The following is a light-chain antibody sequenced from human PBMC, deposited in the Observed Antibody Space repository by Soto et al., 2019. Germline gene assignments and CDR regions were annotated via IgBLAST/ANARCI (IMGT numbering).Light chain of an antibody. J-gene: IGLJ1*01. CDR3: SSYTSSSPDV. V-gene: IGLV2-14*01. CDR2: DVS. Sequence: QSVLTQPASVSGSPGQSITISCTGTSSDVGGYNCVSWYQQHPGKAPKLMIYDVSNRPSGVSNRFSGSKSGNTASLTISGLQADDDADYYCSSYTSSSPDVFVTGSMV. CDR1: SSDVGGYNC.